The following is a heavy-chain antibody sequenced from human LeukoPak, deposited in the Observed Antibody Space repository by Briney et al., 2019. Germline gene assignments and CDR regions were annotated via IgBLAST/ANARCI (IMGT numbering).Heavy chain of an antibody. CDR1: GYTFTNYY. CDR3: AREGTFSSPRNWFDP. Sequence: ASVKVSCKASGYTFTNYYMHWVRQAPGQRLEWMGMINPSGGSTTYAQKFQGRVTMTRDTSTSTVYMELSILRSEDTAVYYCAREGTFSSPRNWFDPWGQGTLVTVSS. CDR2: INPSGGST. V-gene: IGHV1-46*01. D-gene: IGHD6-13*01. J-gene: IGHJ5*02.